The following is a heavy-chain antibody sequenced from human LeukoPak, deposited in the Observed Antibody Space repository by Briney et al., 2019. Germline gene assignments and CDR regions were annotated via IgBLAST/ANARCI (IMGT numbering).Heavy chain of an antibody. CDR1: GGSISSGGYS. CDR2: IYHSGST. CDR3: AREGSSGYYYLAY. Sequence: SETLSLTCAVSGGSISSGGYSWSWIRQPPGKGLEWIGYIYHSGSTYYNPSLKSRVTISVDRSKNQFPLKLSSVTAADTAVYYCAREGSSGYYYLAYWGQGTLVTVSS. J-gene: IGHJ4*02. D-gene: IGHD3-22*01. V-gene: IGHV4-30-2*01.